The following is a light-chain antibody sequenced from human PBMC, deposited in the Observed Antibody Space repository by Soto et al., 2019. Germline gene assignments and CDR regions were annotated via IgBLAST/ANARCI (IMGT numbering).Light chain of an antibody. CDR2: AAS. CDR3: LQDHNYPLT. J-gene: IGKJ1*01. Sequence: AIQVTQSPSSLSASVGDRVTITCRASQGIRNDLGWYQQKPGRAPQLLIYAASTLQSGVPSRFSGSGSGTDFTLTISSLQPEDFATYSCLQDHNYPLTFGQGTKVEV. CDR1: QGIRND. V-gene: IGKV1-6*01.